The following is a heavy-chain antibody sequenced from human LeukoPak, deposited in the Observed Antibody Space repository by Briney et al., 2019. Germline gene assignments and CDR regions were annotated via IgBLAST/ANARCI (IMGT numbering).Heavy chain of an antibody. CDR2: ISSSGSTI. CDR3: ARGVDTDAHTGRAYYDSSGYPPLDY. D-gene: IGHD3-22*01. V-gene: IGHV3-48*04. Sequence: GGSLRLSRAASGFTFSSYGMHWVRQAPGKGLEWVSYISSSGSTIYYADSVKGRFTISRDNAKNSLYLQMNSLRAEDTAVYYCARGVDTDAHTGRAYYDSSGYPPLDYWGQGTLVTVSS. J-gene: IGHJ4*02. CDR1: GFTFSSYG.